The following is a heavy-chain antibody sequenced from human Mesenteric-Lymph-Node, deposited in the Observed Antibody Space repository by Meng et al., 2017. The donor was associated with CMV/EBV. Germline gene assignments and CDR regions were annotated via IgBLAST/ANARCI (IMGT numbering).Heavy chain of an antibody. CDR3: ARAAYSNYDY. CDR2: ISSSSSTI. J-gene: IGHJ4*02. Sequence: GSLRLSCAASGFTFSSYSMNWVRQAPGKGLEWVSYISSSSSTIYYADSVKGRFTISRDNAKNSLYLQMNSLRAEDTAVYYCARAAYSNYDYWGQGTLVTVSS. CDR1: GFTFSSYS. D-gene: IGHD4-11*01. V-gene: IGHV3-48*04.